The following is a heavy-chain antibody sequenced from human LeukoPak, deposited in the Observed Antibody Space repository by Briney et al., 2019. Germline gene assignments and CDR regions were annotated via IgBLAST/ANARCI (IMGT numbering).Heavy chain of an antibody. D-gene: IGHD2-15*01. V-gene: IGHV1-46*01. J-gene: IGHJ4*02. CDR2: INPSGGST. Sequence: GASVKVSCKASGYTFTSYYIHWVRQAPGQGLEWMGIINPSGGSTSYAQKFQGRVTMTTDTSTSTAYMELRSLRSDDTAVYYCARDQGGLALDYWGQGTLVTVSS. CDR1: GYTFTSYY. CDR3: ARDQGGLALDY.